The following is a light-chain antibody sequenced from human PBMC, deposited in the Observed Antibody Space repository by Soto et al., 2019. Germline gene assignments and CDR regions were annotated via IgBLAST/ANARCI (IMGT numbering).Light chain of an antibody. Sequence: EIVLTQSPGTLSLSPGERATLSCRASQSVSNNYLAWYQQKPGQAPRLLIYAASSRATGIPDRFSGSGSGTDFTLTTNSLEPEDFAMYYCQQYHISRTFGQGTKVDIK. V-gene: IGKV3-20*01. CDR1: QSVSNNY. CDR3: QQYHISRT. CDR2: AAS. J-gene: IGKJ1*01.